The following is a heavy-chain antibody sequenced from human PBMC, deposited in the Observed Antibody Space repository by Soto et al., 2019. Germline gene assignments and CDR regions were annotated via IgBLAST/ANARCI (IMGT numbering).Heavy chain of an antibody. J-gene: IGHJ6*02. D-gene: IGHD1-26*01. Sequence: SETLSLTCAVSGGSISSSNWWSWVRQPPGKGLEWIGEIYHSGSTNYNPSLKSRVTISVDKSKNQFSMKLSSVTAADTAVYYCARVSGSYYYGMDVWGQGTTVTVSS. CDR3: ARVSGSYYYGMDV. CDR1: GGSISSSNW. V-gene: IGHV4-4*02. CDR2: IYHSGST.